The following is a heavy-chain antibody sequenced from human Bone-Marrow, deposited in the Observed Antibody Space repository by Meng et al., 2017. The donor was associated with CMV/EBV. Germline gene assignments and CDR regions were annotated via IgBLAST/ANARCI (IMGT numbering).Heavy chain of an antibody. CDR3: AKKPRAYYDFLTRSLGPCDY. D-gene: IGHD3-9*01. J-gene: IGHJ4*02. Sequence: GESLKTSLAASGFAFRTYGMHWVRQAPGKGLGWGAYIRYDGSDKYYADSVKGRFSISRDNSKNTLYVQMNSLRAEETAVYYCAKKPRAYYDFLTRSLGPCDYWGQGTLVTVSS. V-gene: IGHV3-30*02. CDR1: GFAFRTYG. CDR2: IRYDGSDK.